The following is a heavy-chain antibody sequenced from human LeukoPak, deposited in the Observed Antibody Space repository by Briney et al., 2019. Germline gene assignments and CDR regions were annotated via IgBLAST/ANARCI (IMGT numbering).Heavy chain of an antibody. D-gene: IGHD6-13*01. CDR2: ISGSGGST. J-gene: IGHJ4*02. CDR3: ANGLAAAGYFDY. CDR1: GFTFSSYA. Sequence: QSGGSLRLSCAASGFTFSSYAMSWVRQAPGKGLEWVSGISGSGGSTYYADSVKGRFTISRDNSKNTLYLQMNSLRAEDTAVYYCANGLAAAGYFDYWGQGTLVTVSS. V-gene: IGHV3-23*01.